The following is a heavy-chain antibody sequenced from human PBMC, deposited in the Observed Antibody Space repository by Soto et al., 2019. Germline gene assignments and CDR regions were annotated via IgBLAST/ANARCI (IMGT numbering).Heavy chain of an antibody. D-gene: IGHD3-3*01. CDR2: ISGSGGST. J-gene: IGHJ4*02. CDR3: AKEDDFWSGYLMNAFDY. Sequence: GGSLRLSCAASGFTFSSYAMSWVRQAPGKGLEWVSAISGSGGSTYYADSVKGRFTISRDNSKNTLYLQMNSLRAEDTAVYYCAKEDDFWSGYLMNAFDYWGQGTLVTVSS. CDR1: GFTFSSYA. V-gene: IGHV3-23*01.